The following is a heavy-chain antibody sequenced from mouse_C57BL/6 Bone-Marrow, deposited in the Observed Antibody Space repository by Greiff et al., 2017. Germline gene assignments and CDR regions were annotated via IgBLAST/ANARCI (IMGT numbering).Heavy chain of an antibody. CDR2: IYPGSGST. J-gene: IGHJ1*03. V-gene: IGHV1-55*01. Sequence: QVQLKQPGAELVKPGASVKMSCKASGYTFPSYWITWVKQRPGQGLEWIGDIYPGSGSTNYNEKFKSKATLTVDTSSSTAYMQLSSLTSEDSAVYYCARKSSYVDWYFDVWGTGTTVTVSS. CDR1: GYTFPSYW. D-gene: IGHD1-1*01. CDR3: ARKSSYVDWYFDV.